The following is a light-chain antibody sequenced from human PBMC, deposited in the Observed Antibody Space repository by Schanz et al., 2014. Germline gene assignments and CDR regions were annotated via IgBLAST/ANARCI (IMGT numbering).Light chain of an antibody. Sequence: QSVLTQPPSVSGAPGQRVTISCTGSSSNIGAGYDVHWYQQLPGTALKLLIYDNNSRPSGVPDRFSGSKSGASASLAITGLQSEDEADYYCAAWDDSLNGPVFGGGTKLTVL. V-gene: IGLV1-40*01. CDR3: AAWDDSLNGPV. J-gene: IGLJ3*02. CDR2: DNN. CDR1: SSNIGAGYD.